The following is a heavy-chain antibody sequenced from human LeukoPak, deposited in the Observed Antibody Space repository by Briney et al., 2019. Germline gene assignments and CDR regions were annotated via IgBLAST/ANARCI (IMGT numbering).Heavy chain of an antibody. D-gene: IGHD4-17*01. Sequence: GSLRLSCAASGFTFSSYGMHWVRQAPGKGLEWVAVISYDGSNKYYADSVKGRFTISRDNSKNTLYLQMNSLRAEDTAVYYCAKTPTRRADIRSLDYWGQGTLVTVSS. CDR3: AKTPTRRADIRSLDY. CDR1: GFTFSSYG. CDR2: ISYDGSNK. V-gene: IGHV3-30*18. J-gene: IGHJ4*02.